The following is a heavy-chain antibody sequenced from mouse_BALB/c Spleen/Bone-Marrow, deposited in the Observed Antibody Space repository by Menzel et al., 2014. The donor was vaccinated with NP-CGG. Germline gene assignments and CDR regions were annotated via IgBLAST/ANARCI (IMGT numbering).Heavy chain of an antibody. J-gene: IGHJ3*01. CDR2: IDPANGNT. CDR1: GFNIKDTY. V-gene: IGHV14-3*02. CDR3: ARLDLFAY. Sequence: EVQLQESGAELVKPGASVKLSCTASGFNIKDTYMHWVKQRPEQGLEWIGRIDPANGNTKYDPKFQGKATITADTSSNTAYLQLSSLTSEDTAVYYCARLDLFAYGGQGTLVTVSA.